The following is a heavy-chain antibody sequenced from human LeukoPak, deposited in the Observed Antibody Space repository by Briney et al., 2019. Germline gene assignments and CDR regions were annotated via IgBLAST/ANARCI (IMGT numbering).Heavy chain of an antibody. CDR1: GDSISNYY. V-gene: IGHV4-4*07. D-gene: IGHD3-3*01. CDR3: ARDVITIFGVVTRP. CDR2: IYTSGST. Sequence: SETLSLTCTVSGDSISNYYWSWIRQPAGKGLEWIGRIYTSGSTNYNPSLKSRVTMSVDTSKNQFSLKLSSVTAADTAVYYCARDVITIFGVVTRPWGQGTLVTVSS. J-gene: IGHJ5*02.